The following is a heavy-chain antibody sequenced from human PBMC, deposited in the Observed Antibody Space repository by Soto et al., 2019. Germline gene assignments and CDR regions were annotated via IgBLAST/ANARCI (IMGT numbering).Heavy chain of an antibody. J-gene: IGHJ4*02. CDR2: SYYTRST. CDR1: GGSISTRDSY. CDR3: VKQGYYGSGTYYIPDY. V-gene: IGHV4-39*01. Sequence: SETLSLTCVVSGGSISTRDSYWGWVRQAPGKGLEFIGSSYYTRSTYYNPSLESRVTVSVDTSENHFSLKLTSVTAADTAVYYCVKQGYYGSGTYYIPDYWGPGILVTVS. D-gene: IGHD3-10*01.